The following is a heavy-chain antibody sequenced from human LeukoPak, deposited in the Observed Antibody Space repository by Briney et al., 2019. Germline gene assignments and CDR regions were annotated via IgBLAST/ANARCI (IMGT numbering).Heavy chain of an antibody. J-gene: IGHJ5*02. Sequence: SGPALVKPTQTLTLTCTFSGFSLSTSGMCVSWIRQPPGKALEWLARIDWDDDKYYSTSLKTRLTISKDTSKDQVVLTMTNMDPVDTATYYCARHDYYDSSGYSWGQGTLVTVSS. CDR2: IDWDDDK. CDR3: ARHDYYDSSGYS. CDR1: GFSLSTSGMC. V-gene: IGHV2-70*11. D-gene: IGHD3-22*01.